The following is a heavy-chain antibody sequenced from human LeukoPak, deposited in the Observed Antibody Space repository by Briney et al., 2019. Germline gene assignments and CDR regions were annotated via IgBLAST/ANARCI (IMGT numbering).Heavy chain of an antibody. CDR2: IRYDGINK. J-gene: IGHJ4*02. V-gene: IGHV3-30*02. CDR1: GFTFSSYG. CDR3: TRDYGGSSPFDY. D-gene: IGHD4-23*01. Sequence: GGSLRLSCAASGFTFSSYGMHWVRQAPGKGLEWVAFIRYDGINKYYADSVKGRFTISRDNAKNSLYLQMNSLRAEDTAVYYCTRDYGGSSPFDYWGQGTLVTVSS.